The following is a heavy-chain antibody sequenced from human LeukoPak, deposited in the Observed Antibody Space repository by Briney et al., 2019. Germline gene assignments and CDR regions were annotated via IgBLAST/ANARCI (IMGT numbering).Heavy chain of an antibody. CDR3: ANGIGIPRPLDY. CDR1: GFTFSSYG. CDR2: IRYDGSNK. J-gene: IGHJ4*02. Sequence: GGSLRLSCAASGFTFSSYGMHWVRQAPGKGLEWVAFIRYDGSNKYYADSVKGRFTISRDNSKNTLYLQMNSLRAEDTAVYYCANGIGIPRPLDYWGQGTLVTVSS. D-gene: IGHD3-16*02. V-gene: IGHV3-30*02.